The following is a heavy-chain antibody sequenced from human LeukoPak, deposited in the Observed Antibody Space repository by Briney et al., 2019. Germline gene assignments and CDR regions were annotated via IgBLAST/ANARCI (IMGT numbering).Heavy chain of an antibody. D-gene: IGHD1-26*01. Sequence: GGSLRLFCAASGFTFSSYSMNWVRQAPGKGLEWVSSISSSSTYIYYADSVKGRFTISRDNAKNSLYLQMNSLRAEDTAVYYCARDYLVGATRSGYYWGQGTLVSVSS. CDR2: ISSSSTYI. V-gene: IGHV3-21*01. CDR1: GFTFSSYS. CDR3: ARDYLVGATRSGYY. J-gene: IGHJ4*02.